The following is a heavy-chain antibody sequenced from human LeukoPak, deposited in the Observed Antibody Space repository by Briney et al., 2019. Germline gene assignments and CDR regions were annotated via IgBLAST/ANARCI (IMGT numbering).Heavy chain of an antibody. Sequence: GSSVKVSCKASGGTFRSYAISWVRQAPGQGLEWMGRIIPIFGIANYAQKFQGRVTITADKSTSTAYMELSSLRSEDTTVYYCARFTRFQYYDFWSGLDYYGMDVWGQGTTVTVSS. J-gene: IGHJ6*02. CDR1: GGTFRSYA. V-gene: IGHV1-69*04. D-gene: IGHD3-3*01. CDR3: ARFTRFQYYDFWSGLDYYGMDV. CDR2: IIPIFGIA.